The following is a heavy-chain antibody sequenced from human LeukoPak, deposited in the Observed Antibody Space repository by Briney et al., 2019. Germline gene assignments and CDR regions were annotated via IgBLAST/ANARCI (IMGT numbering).Heavy chain of an antibody. V-gene: IGHV4-31*03. CDR1: GGSISSGGYY. CDR3: ARSDKPNWFDP. CDR2: IYYSGST. D-gene: IGHD1-14*01. Sequence: SETLSLTCTVSGGSISSGGYYWSWIRQHPGKGLGWIGYIYYSGSTYYNPSLKSRVTISVDTSKNQFSLKLSSVTAADTAVYYCARSDKPNWFDPWGQGTLVTVSS. J-gene: IGHJ5*02.